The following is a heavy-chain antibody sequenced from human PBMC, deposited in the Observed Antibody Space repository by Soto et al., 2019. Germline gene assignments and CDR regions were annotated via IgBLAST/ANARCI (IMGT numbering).Heavy chain of an antibody. CDR3: ARTLMTTVTTNNWFDP. Sequence: SETLSLTCTVSGGSISSYYWSWIRQPPGKGLEWIGYIYYSGSTNYNPSPKSRVTISVDTSKNQFSLKLSSVTAADTAVYYCARTLMTTVTTNNWFDPWGQGTLVTVSS. J-gene: IGHJ5*02. CDR1: GGSISSYY. CDR2: IYYSGST. V-gene: IGHV4-59*08. D-gene: IGHD4-17*01.